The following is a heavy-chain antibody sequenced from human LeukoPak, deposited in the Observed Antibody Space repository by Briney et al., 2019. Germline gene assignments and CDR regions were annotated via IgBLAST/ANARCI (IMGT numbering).Heavy chain of an antibody. CDR3: ARGRGEYSSSWLPNYYYFDY. V-gene: IGHV4-39*07. Sequence: PSETLSLTCTVSGGSISSSSYYWGWIRQPPGKGLEWIGSIYYSGSTYYNPSLKSRVTISVDTSKNQFSLKLSSVTAADTAVYYCARGRGEYSSSWLPNYYYFDYWGQGTLVTVSS. CDR2: IYYSGST. CDR1: GGSISSSSYY. D-gene: IGHD6-13*01. J-gene: IGHJ4*02.